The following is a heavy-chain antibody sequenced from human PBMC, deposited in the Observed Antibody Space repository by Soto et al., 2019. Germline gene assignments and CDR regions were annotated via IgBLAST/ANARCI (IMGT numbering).Heavy chain of an antibody. D-gene: IGHD1-26*01. CDR2: INPNSGRT. J-gene: IGHJ6*02. Sequence: LVQSGAEVKKPGASVKVSCKASGYTFSNYYMHWVRQAPGQGLEWIGWINPNSGRTNYAQKFQVWVPMTRDTSINTAYMELSRLRSDDTAMYYCAREGGSMDFYYGLDVWGQGTTVTVSS. CDR3: AREGGSMDFYYGLDV. V-gene: IGHV1-2*04. CDR1: GYTFSNYY.